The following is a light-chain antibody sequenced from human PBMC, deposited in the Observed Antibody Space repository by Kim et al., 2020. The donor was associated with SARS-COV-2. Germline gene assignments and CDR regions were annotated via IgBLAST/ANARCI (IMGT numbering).Light chain of an antibody. CDR3: QSYNRDNVL. J-gene: IGLJ2*01. V-gene: IGLV6-57*03. CDR1: SGSIDDNY. Sequence: GKAVTISCTRSSGSIDDNYVQWYQQRPGAVPTTVIYEDDQRPSGVSDRFSGSIDNSSNSASLTISELRTEDEADYYCQSYNRDNVLFGGGTKVTVL. CDR2: EDD.